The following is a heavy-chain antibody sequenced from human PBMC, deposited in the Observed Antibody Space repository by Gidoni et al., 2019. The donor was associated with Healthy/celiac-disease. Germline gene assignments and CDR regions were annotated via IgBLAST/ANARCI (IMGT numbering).Heavy chain of an antibody. Sequence: QVQLQASGPGLVKPSETLSLTCTVSGGSISSYYWSWIRQPPGKGLEWIGYIYYSGSTNYNPSLKSRVTISVDTSKNQFSLKLSSVTAADTAVYYCARVMRKTRGLDYWGQGTLVTVSS. CDR1: GGSISSYY. CDR2: IYYSGST. D-gene: IGHD3-16*01. J-gene: IGHJ4*02. CDR3: ARVMRKTRGLDY. V-gene: IGHV4-59*01.